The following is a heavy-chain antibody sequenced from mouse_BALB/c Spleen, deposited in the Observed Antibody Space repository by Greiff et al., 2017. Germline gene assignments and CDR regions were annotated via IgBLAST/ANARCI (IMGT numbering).Heavy chain of an antibody. J-gene: IGHJ2*01. V-gene: IGHV3-2*02. CDR1: GYSITSDYA. CDR3: ARGDRYDRGSVHLDY. CDR2: ISYSGST. Sequence: EVKLLESGPGLVKPSQSLSLTCTVTGYSITSDYAWNWIRQFPGNKLEWMGYISYSGSTSYNPSLKSRISITRDTSKNQFFLQLNSVTTEDTATYYCARGDRYDRGSVHLDYWGQGTTLTVSS. D-gene: IGHD2-14*01.